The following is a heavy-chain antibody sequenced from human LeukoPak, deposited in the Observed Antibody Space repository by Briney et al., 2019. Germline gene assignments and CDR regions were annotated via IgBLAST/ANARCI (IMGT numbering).Heavy chain of an antibody. CDR1: GGSISSGSYY. CDR3: ARRGVGGFGELFDY. V-gene: IGHV4-39*01. J-gene: IGHJ4*02. Sequence: PSETLSLTCTVSGGSISSGSYYWGWIRQPPGKGLEWIGSIYYSGSTYYNPSLKSRVTISVDTSKNQFSLKLSSVTAADTAVYYCARRGVGGFGELFDYWGQGTLVTVSS. D-gene: IGHD3-10*01. CDR2: IYYSGST.